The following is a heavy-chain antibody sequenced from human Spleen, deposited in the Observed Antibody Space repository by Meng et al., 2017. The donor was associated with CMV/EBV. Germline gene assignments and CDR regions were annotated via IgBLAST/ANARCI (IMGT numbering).Heavy chain of an antibody. Sequence: SVKVSCKTSGGTFNTLAINWVRQAPGQGLEWMGGITPLFRAGNYAQKFQGRVTITTDASTSTVYLEVRSLKLDDTAVYYCAKDGLFCSSTSCYYYYYYGMDVWGQGTTVTVSS. V-gene: IGHV1-69*05. D-gene: IGHD2-2*01. CDR3: AKDGLFCSSTSCYYYYYYGMDV. CDR1: GGTFNTLA. J-gene: IGHJ6*02. CDR2: ITPLFRAG.